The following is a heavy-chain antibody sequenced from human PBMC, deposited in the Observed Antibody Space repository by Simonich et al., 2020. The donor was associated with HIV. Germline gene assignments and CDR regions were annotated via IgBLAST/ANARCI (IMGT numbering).Heavy chain of an antibody. CDR1: GASFNAYY. V-gene: IGHV4-34*01. J-gene: IGHJ6*03. D-gene: IGHD2-21*02. Sequence: QVQLQQWGAGLLKPSETLSLTCAVYGASFNAYYWSWIRQSPGKGLEWIGEINNSGRTKYTPSLKRRLTISADTSKNQFSLKLTSVTADTAVYYCARGIRAGDFYSQYYYYMDVWGKGTTVIVSS. CDR2: INNSGRT. CDR3: ARGIRAGDFYSQYYYYMDV.